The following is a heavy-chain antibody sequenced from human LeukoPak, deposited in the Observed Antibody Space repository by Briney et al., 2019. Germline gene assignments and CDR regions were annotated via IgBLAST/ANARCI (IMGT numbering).Heavy chain of an antibody. CDR1: GYTFTGYY. CDR2: INPNSGGT. J-gene: IGHJ3*01. D-gene: IGHD4-17*01. Sequence: ASVKVSCKASGYTFTGYYMHWLRQAPGQGLEWMGWINPNSGGTNYAEKFQGRVTMTSDTSISTAYMELTRLRSDDTTIYYCARERNNGDYGNAFDVWGQGTKVTVSS. V-gene: IGHV1-2*02. CDR3: ARERNNGDYGNAFDV.